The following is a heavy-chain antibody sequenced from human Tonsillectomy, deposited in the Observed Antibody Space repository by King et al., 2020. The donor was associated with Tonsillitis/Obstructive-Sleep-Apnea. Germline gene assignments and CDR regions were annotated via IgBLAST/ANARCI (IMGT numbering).Heavy chain of an antibody. CDR2: ISGSGGST. Sequence: VQLVESGGGLVQPGGSLRLSCAASGFTFSSYAMSWVRQAPGKGLEWVSAISGSGGSTYYADSVKGRFTISRDNSKNTLYLQMNSLRAEDTAVYYCAKDYDFWSGYSTSPRGNWFDPWGQGTLVTVSS. D-gene: IGHD3-3*01. CDR3: AKDYDFWSGYSTSPRGNWFDP. CDR1: GFTFSSYA. J-gene: IGHJ5*02. V-gene: IGHV3-23*04.